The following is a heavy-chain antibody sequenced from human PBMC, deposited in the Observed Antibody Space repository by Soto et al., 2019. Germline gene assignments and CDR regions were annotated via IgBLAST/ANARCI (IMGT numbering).Heavy chain of an antibody. D-gene: IGHD3-10*01. CDR3: ARDFGITMVRGVNIDY. J-gene: IGHJ4*02. V-gene: IGHV3-21*01. Sequence: GGSLRLSCAASGFTFSSYSMNWVRQAPGKGLEWVSSISSSSSYIYYADSVKGRFTISRGNAKNSLYLQMNSLRAEDTAVYYCARDFGITMVRGVNIDYWGQGTLVTVSS. CDR1: GFTFSSYS. CDR2: ISSSSSYI.